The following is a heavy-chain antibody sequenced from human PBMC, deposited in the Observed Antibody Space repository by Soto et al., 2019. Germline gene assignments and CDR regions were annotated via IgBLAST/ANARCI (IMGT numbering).Heavy chain of an antibody. CDR3: ASGARPSLPFDY. V-gene: IGHV4-59*01. D-gene: IGHD6-6*01. CDR2: IYYSGST. Sequence: SETLSLTCTVSGASISIYYWSWIRQPPGKGLEWIGYIYYSGSTNYNPSLKSRVTISVDTSKNQFSLKLSSVTAADTAVYYCASGARPSLPFDYWGQGTLVTVSS. J-gene: IGHJ4*02. CDR1: GASISIYY.